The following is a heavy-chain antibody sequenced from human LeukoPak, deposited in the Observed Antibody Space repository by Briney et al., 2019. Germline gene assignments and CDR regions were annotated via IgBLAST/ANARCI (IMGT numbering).Heavy chain of an antibody. CDR3: ASSKATG. D-gene: IGHD5-12*01. CDR1: GGSFSGYY. J-gene: IGHJ4*02. Sequence: PSETLSLTCAVSGGSFSGYYWTWIRQPPGKGLEWIGEINHSGSTNYNPSLKSRVTISVDTSKNQFSLKLSSVTAADTAVYYCASSKATGWGQGTLVTVSS. CDR2: INHSGST. V-gene: IGHV4-34*01.